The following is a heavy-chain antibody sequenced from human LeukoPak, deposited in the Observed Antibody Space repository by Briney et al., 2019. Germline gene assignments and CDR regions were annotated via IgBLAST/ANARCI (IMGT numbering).Heavy chain of an antibody. Sequence: GGSLRLSCAASGFTFSSYAMSWVRKAPGKGLEWVSAISGSGGSTYYADSVKGRFTISRDNSKNTLYLQMNSLRAEDTAVYYCAKDPLYGGNFSPDDYWGQGTLVTVSS. CDR2: ISGSGGST. D-gene: IGHD4-23*01. V-gene: IGHV3-23*01. CDR3: AKDPLYGGNFSPDDY. J-gene: IGHJ4*02. CDR1: GFTFSSYA.